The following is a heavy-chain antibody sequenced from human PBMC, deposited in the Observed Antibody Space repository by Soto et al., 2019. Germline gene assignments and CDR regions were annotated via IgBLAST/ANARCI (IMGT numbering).Heavy chain of an antibody. Sequence: ASVKVFCKASGYTFTGYYMHWVRQAPGQGLEWMGYINPNSGGTSYAHKFQGRVAMTRDTSISTAYMELKILRSDDTALYYCAREYYDFWSGSGYWGQGTLVTVSS. CDR3: AREYYDFWSGSGY. V-gene: IGHV1-2*02. J-gene: IGHJ4*02. D-gene: IGHD3-3*01. CDR1: GYTFTGYY. CDR2: INPNSGGT.